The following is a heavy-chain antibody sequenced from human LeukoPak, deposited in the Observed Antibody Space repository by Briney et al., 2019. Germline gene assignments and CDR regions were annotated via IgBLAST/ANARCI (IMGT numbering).Heavy chain of an antibody. J-gene: IGHJ6*03. D-gene: IGHD3-9*01. V-gene: IGHV1-69*06. Sequence: GASVKVSCKASGYTFTSYGINWVRQAPGQGLEWMGGIIPIFGTANYAQKFQGRVTITADKSTSTAYMELSSLRSEDTAVYYCARTHGDILTGYHLSPLIYYYYMDVWGKGTTVTVSS. CDR1: GYTFTSYG. CDR2: IIPIFGTA. CDR3: ARTHGDILTGYHLSPLIYYYYMDV.